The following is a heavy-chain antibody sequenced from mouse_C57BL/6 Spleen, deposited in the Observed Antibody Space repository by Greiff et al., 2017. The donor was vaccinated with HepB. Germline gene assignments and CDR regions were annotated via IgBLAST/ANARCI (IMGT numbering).Heavy chain of an antibody. CDR3: ARDDYYAMDY. CDR2: INPNNGGT. V-gene: IGHV1-22*01. Sequence: LMEPGASVKMSCKASGYTFTDYNMHWVKQSHGKSLEWIGYINPNNGGTSYNQKFKGKATLTVNKSSSTAYMELRSLTSEDSAVYYCARDDYYAMDYWGQGTSVTVSS. CDR1: GYTFTDYN. J-gene: IGHJ4*01.